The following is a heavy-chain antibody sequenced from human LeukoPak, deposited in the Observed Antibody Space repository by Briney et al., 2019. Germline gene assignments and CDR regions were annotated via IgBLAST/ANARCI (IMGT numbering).Heavy chain of an antibody. CDR1: GFTFSSYW. D-gene: IGHD1-26*01. V-gene: IGHV3-7*01. Sequence: GGSLRLSCAASGFTFSSYWMSWVRQAPGKGLEWVANIKQDGSEKYYVDSVKGRFTISRDNAKNSLYLQTNSLRAEDTAVYYCARYGGSYRFDYWGQGTLVTVSS. J-gene: IGHJ4*02. CDR2: IKQDGSEK. CDR3: ARYGGSYRFDY.